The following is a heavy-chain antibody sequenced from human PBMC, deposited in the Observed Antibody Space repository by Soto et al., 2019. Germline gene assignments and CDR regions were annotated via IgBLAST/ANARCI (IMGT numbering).Heavy chain of an antibody. CDR1: GGSISSSSYS. D-gene: IGHD3-22*01. CDR3: MLGSGWKDFDY. V-gene: IGHV4-39*01. Sequence: SETLSLTCTVSGGSISSSSYSWGWVRQPPGKGLEWIATIYYTGNTYYNPSLMSRLTISVDTSKNQFSLKLSSVTAADTAVYYCMLGSGWKDFDYWGQGTLVTVSS. CDR2: IYYTGNT. J-gene: IGHJ4*02.